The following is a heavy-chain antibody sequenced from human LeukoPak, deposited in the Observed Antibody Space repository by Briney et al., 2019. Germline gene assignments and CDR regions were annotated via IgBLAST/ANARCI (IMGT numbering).Heavy chain of an antibody. CDR3: ARHSRATYYYDSSGYLAGDFQH. J-gene: IGHJ1*01. Sequence: PSETLSLTCAVYGGSFSGYYWSWIRQPPGKGLEWIGEINHSGSTNYNPSLKSRVTISVDTSKNQFSLKLSSVTAADTAVYYCARHSRATYYYDSSGYLAGDFQHWGQGTLVTVSS. V-gene: IGHV4-34*01. D-gene: IGHD3-22*01. CDR2: INHSGST. CDR1: GGSFSGYY.